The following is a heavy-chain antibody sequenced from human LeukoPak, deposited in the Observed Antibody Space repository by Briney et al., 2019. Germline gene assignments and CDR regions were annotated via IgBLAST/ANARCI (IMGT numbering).Heavy chain of an antibody. D-gene: IGHD5-12*01. CDR3: ARRDSAYGARLDY. J-gene: IGHJ4*02. Sequence: KPSESLSLTCTVSGGSISSGSSCWGWVRPPPGKGLEWIGNINYSGSTYYNPSLKRRVTISVDTSKSQFSLMLSSVTAADTAVYCCARRDSAYGARLDYWGQGTLVTVSS. V-gene: IGHV4-39*01. CDR1: GGSISSGSSC. CDR2: INYSGST.